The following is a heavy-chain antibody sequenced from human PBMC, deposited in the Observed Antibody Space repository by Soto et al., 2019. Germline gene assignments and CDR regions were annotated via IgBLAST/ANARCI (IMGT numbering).Heavy chain of an antibody. CDR1: GFSFRIYA. Sequence: PGGSLRLSCAASGFSFRIYAMHWVRQAPGGGLEWVSVITGDERMTDYADSVKGRFTISRDNSMNMLYLQMSSLRAEDTAIYYCAKDRAHDCLYSFDFWRQGTLVTVSS. D-gene: IGHD2-15*01. V-gene: IGHV3-23*01. CDR3: AKDRAHDCLYSFDF. J-gene: IGHJ4*02. CDR2: ITGDERMT.